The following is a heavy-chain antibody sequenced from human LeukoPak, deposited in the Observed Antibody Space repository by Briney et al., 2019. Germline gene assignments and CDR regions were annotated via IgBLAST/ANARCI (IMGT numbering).Heavy chain of an antibody. CDR2: ISCYNGDT. J-gene: IGHJ6*03. CDR3: ATGPRGYSYGGPANYYYYYMDV. D-gene: IGHD5-18*01. Sequence: GASVKVSCKASGYTFTHHGITWVRQAPGQGLEWMGWISCYNGDTKYAQKFQGRVTMTEDTSTDTAYMELSSLRSEDTAVYYCATGPRGYSYGGPANYYYYYMDVWGKGTTVTVSS. CDR1: GYTFTHHG. V-gene: IGHV1-18*01.